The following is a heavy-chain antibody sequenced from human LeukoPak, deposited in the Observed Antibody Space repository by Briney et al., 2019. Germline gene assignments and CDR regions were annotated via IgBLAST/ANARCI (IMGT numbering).Heavy chain of an antibody. CDR1: GFTFSSYA. D-gene: IGHD1-1*01. V-gene: IGHV3-23*01. J-gene: IGHJ4*02. CDR2: ISGSGGST. Sequence: QTGGSLRLSCAASGFTFSSYAMSWVRQAPGKGLEWVSAISGSGGSTYYADSVKGRFTISRDNSKNTLYLQMNSLRAEDTAIYYCAKDLRLEPSQSDYWGQRTLVTVSS. CDR3: AKDLRLEPSQSDY.